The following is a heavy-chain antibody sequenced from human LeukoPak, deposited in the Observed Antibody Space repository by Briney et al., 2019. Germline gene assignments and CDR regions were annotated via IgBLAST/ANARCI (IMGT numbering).Heavy chain of an antibody. J-gene: IGHJ6*03. CDR2: ISSSSSTI. CDR1: GFTFSSYW. D-gene: IGHD2-15*01. CDR3: ARVVVGAVYYYYYMDV. V-gene: IGHV3-48*01. Sequence: GGSLRLSCAASGFTFSSYWMSWVRQAPGKGLEWVSYISSSSSTIYYADSVKGRFTISRDNAKNSLYLQMNSLRAEDTAVYYCARVVVGAVYYYYYMDVWGKGTTVTVSS.